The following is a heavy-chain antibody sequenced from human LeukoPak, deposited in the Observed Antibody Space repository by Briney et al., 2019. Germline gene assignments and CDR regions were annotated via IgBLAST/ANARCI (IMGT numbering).Heavy chain of an antibody. D-gene: IGHD2-2*01. CDR1: GGTFISYA. Sequence: SVKVSCKASGGTFISYAISWVRQAPGQGLEWRGRIIPIFGTANYAQKFQGRVTITTDESTSTAYMELSSLRSEDTAVYYCARGGIVVVPAAMWVALDYWGQGALVTVSS. V-gene: IGHV1-69*05. J-gene: IGHJ4*02. CDR2: IIPIFGTA. CDR3: ARGGIVVVPAAMWVALDY.